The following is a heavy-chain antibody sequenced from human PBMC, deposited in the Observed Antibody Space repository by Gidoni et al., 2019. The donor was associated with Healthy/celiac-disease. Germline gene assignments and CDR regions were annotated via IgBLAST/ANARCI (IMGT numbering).Heavy chain of an antibody. D-gene: IGHD3-10*01. Sequence: QVQLVQSGAEVKKPGSSVKVSCKASGGTFSSSALSWVRQAPGQGLEWMGGIIPIFGTANYAQKFQGRVTITADESTSTAYMELSSLRSEDTAVYYCAREWFGELEFSHDYYYGMDVWGQGTTVTVSS. V-gene: IGHV1-69*01. CDR3: AREWFGELEFSHDYYYGMDV. CDR1: GGTFSSSA. J-gene: IGHJ6*02. CDR2: IIPIFGTA.